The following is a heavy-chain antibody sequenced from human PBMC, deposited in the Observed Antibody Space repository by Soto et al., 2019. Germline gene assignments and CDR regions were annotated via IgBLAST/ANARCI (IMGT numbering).Heavy chain of an antibody. V-gene: IGHV1-46*01. Sequence: QVHLVQSGAEVKKPGASVNISCQASGYTFTSYYIHWVRQAPGQGPEWMGLISPRGGSTNYAQKLRGRATMTSDTSTSTVFIELSRLRSEDTAVYYCARGVVAGTYYYGMDVWGQGTTITVPS. CDR1: GYTFTSYY. J-gene: IGHJ6*02. CDR2: ISPRGGST. D-gene: IGHD6-19*01. CDR3: ARGVVAGTYYYGMDV.